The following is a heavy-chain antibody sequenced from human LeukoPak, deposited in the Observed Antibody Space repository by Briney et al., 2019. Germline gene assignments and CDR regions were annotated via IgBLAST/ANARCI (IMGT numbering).Heavy chain of an antibody. CDR3: ATRRGYCSGGNCNYYFDY. Sequence: PSETLSLTCTVSGGSISSYYWNWIRQPPGKGLEWIGYIYSSGSTNYNPSLKSRVTISVDTSKNQFSLKLSSVTAANTAVYYCATRRGYCSGGNCNYYFDYWGQGTLVTVSS. V-gene: IGHV4-59*01. CDR2: IYSSGST. D-gene: IGHD2-15*01. J-gene: IGHJ4*02. CDR1: GGSISSYY.